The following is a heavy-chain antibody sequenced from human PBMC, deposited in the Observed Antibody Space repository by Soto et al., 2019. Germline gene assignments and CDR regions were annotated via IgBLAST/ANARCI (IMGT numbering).Heavy chain of an antibody. CDR1: GFSFSSFA. J-gene: IGHJ1*01. CDR2: ISGSGGST. Sequence: PGGSLRLSCAASGFSFSSFAMSWVRQAPGKGLEWVSTISGSGGSTFYADSVKGRFTISRDNSKNTLSVQMNSLRAEDTAVYYCARDGVGATAFFGYLEY. V-gene: IGHV3-23*01. CDR3: ARDGVGATAFFGYLEY. D-gene: IGHD1-26*01.